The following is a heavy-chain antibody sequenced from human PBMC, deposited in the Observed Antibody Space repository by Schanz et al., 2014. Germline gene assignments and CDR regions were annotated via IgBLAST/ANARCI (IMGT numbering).Heavy chain of an antibody. Sequence: EMQLLESGGGLIQPGGSLRLSCAASGFSFSSYAMGWVRQARGKGLEWVSAMNESHSTIYYADSVRGRFTISRDNTKNSLFLQLNSLRADDTAVYYCARNRGSGGQNWYFDLWGRGTLVTVSS. D-gene: IGHD1-26*01. CDR1: GFSFSSYA. J-gene: IGHJ2*01. V-gene: IGHV3-23*01. CDR2: MNESHSTI. CDR3: ARNRGSGGQNWYFDL.